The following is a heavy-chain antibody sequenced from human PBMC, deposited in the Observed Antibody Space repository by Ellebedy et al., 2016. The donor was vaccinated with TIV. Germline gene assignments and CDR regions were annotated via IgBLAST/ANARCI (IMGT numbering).Heavy chain of an antibody. CDR3: AREGDYYYGMDV. Sequence: GGSLRLSCAASGFTFSSHWMHWVRQAPGKGLEWVSYITSSSSTIYYADSVRGRFTISRDNAKKSLYLQMNSLRDEDTAVYYCAREGDYYYGMDVWGQGTTVTVSS. J-gene: IGHJ6*02. V-gene: IGHV3-48*02. CDR2: ITSSSSTI. CDR1: GFTFSSHW. D-gene: IGHD3-16*01.